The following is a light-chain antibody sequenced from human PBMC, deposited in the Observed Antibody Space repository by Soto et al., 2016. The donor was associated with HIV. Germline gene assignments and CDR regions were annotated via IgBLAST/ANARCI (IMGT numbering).Light chain of an antibody. CDR2: DDR. J-gene: IGLJ2*01. Sequence: SYVLTQPPSESVAPGETATIPCGGDKIGGKSVQWYRQKPGQAPVLVVYDDRRQPSGITERFSGSNFENTATLTISSVEAGDEADYYCQVWDTKNGHVFFGGGTKLTVL. CDR3: QVWDTKNGHVF. V-gene: IGLV3-21*02. CDR1: KIGGKS.